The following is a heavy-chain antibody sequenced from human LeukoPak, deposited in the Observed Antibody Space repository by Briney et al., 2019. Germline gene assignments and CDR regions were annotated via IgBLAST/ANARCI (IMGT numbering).Heavy chain of an antibody. CDR3: AKDQDCSSTSCYPDIVATPLDY. D-gene: IGHD2-2*01. V-gene: IGHV3-23*01. Sequence: GGSLRLSCAASGFTFSSYAMTWVRQAPGKGLEWVSSISGSGDKTYYADSVKGRFTISRDNSKNTLYLQMNSLRAEDTAVYYCAKDQDCSSTSCYPDIVATPLDYWGQGTLVTVSS. CDR1: GFTFSSYA. CDR2: ISGSGDKT. J-gene: IGHJ4*02.